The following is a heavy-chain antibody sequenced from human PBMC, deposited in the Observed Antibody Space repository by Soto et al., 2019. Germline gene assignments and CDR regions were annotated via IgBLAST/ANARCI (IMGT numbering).Heavy chain of an antibody. CDR1: GFSVNTYW. CDR2: IKEDGNEE. D-gene: IGHD4-17*01. CDR3: ARDNYGDYYYYGMDV. Sequence: PGGSLRLSCAASGFSVNTYWMIWARQAPGKGLEWVASIKEDGNEEFYVDSVRGRFTISRDNAKNSLYLQMNSLRAEDTAVYYCARDNYGDYYYYGMDVWGQGTTVTVSS. V-gene: IGHV3-7*03. J-gene: IGHJ6*02.